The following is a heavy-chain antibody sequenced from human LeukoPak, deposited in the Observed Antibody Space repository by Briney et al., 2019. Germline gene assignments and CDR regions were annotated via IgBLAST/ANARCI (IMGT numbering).Heavy chain of an antibody. CDR1: GESFSGYS. J-gene: IGHJ2*01. CDR3: GRHGCHVWYFDL. V-gene: IGHV4-34*01. Sequence: PSETLSLTCVVYGESFSGYSWSWIRQPPGKGLEWIGEINQRRNTNYNPSLKSRVTISIDTSKNQFSLKLSSVTAADTAVYYCGRHGCHVWYFDLWGRGTLVTVSS. D-gene: IGHD2-15*01. CDR2: INQRRNT.